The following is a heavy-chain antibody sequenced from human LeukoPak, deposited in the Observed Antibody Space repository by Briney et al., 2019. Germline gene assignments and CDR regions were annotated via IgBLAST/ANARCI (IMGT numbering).Heavy chain of an antibody. CDR2: IWYDGSNK. J-gene: IGHJ4*02. CDR3: AKDRVGGSSWFFDY. CDR1: GFTFSSYG. Sequence: GRSLRLSCAASGFTFSSYGMHWVPQAPGKGLEWVAVIWYDGSNKYYADSVKGRFTISRDNSKNTLYLQMNSLRAEDTAVYYCAKDRVGGSSWFFDYWGQGTLVTVSS. D-gene: IGHD6-13*01. V-gene: IGHV3-33*06.